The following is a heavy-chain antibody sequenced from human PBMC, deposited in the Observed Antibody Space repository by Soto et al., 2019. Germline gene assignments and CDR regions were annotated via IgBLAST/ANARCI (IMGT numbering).Heavy chain of an antibody. V-gene: IGHV1-69*13. CDR2: IIPIFGTA. CDR1: GGTFSSYA. D-gene: IGHD4-4*01. CDR3: ARDRRRDHSTGMDV. J-gene: IGHJ6*02. Sequence: SVKVSCKASGGTFSSYAISWVRQAPGQGLEWMGGIIPIFGTANYAQKFQGRVAITADESTSTAYMELSSLRSEDTAVYYCARDRRRDHSTGMDVWGQGTTVTVSS.